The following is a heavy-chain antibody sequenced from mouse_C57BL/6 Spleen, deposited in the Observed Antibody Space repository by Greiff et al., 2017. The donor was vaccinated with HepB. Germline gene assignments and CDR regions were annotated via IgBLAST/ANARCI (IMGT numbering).Heavy chain of an antibody. CDR3: ATGATTGFAY. J-gene: IGHJ3*01. CDR2: IYPSDSET. V-gene: IGHV1-61*01. CDR1: GYTFTSYW. Sequence: QVQLQQPGAELVRPGSSVKLSCKASGYTFTSYWMDWVKQRPGQGLEWIGNIYPSDSETHYNQKFKDKATLTVDKSSSTAYMQLSSLTSEDSAVYYCATGATTGFAYGGQGTLVTVSA. D-gene: IGHD1-1*01.